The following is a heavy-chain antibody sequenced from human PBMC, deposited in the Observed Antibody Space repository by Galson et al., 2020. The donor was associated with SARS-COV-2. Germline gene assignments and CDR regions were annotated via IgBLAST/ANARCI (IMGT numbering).Heavy chain of an antibody. CDR1: GFTFSTYS. V-gene: IGHV3-21*01. J-gene: IGHJ4*02. CDR2: ISFSSRYI. CDR3: ASDTTGDFDY. D-gene: IGHD4-17*01. Sequence: GGSLRLSCAASGFTFSTYSMNWVRQAPGTGLEWVSSISFSSRYIYYADSVRGRFTISRDNAKNSLYLQMNSLRADDTAIYYCASDTTGDFDYWGQGALVTVSS.